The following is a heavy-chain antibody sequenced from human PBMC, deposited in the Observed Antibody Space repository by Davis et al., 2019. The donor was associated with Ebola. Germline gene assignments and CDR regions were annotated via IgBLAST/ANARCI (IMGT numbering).Heavy chain of an antibody. J-gene: IGHJ6*04. CDR2: INSDGSST. V-gene: IGHV3-74*01. Sequence: GESLKISCAASGFTFSSYWMHWVRQAPGKGLVWVSRINSDGSSTSYADSVKGRFTISRDNAKNMLYLQMNSLRAEDTAVYYCAKGSVTIFGVAPDYYGMDVWGKGTTVTVSS. CDR1: GFTFSSYW. D-gene: IGHD3-3*01. CDR3: AKGSVTIFGVAPDYYGMDV.